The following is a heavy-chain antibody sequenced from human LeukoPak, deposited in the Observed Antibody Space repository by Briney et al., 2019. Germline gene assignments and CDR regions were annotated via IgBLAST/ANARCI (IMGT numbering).Heavy chain of an antibody. Sequence: GGSLRLSCAASGFTFSTYAIHWVRQAPGTGLEWVSVISHDGSKQYYSDSVRGRFTISRDNSQNTLCLQMNSLRVEDTAVYYCARAPSPNFYSNHEHLDYWGQGTLVAVSS. CDR1: GFTFSTYA. D-gene: IGHD4-11*01. CDR3: ARAPSPNFYSNHEHLDY. CDR2: ISHDGSKQ. J-gene: IGHJ4*02. V-gene: IGHV3-30*04.